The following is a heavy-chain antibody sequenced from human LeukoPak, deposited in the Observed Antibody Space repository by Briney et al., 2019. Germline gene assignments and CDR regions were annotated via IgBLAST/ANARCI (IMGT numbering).Heavy chain of an antibody. CDR3: TSGSNRGGTDRS. V-gene: IGHV3-23*01. CDR1: GFTFSSYA. Sequence: GGSLRLSCAASGFTFSSYAMSWVRQAPGKGLEWVSVISGSVGSTYYADSVKGRFTISRDNAKNSLYLQMNSLRAEDTAVYYCTSGSNRGGTDRSWGQGTLVTVSS. CDR2: ISGSVGST. D-gene: IGHD5-24*01. J-gene: IGHJ4*02.